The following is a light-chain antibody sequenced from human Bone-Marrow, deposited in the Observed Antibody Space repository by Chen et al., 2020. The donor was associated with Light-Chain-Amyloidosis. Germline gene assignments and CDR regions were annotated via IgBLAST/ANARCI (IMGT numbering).Light chain of an antibody. CDR2: DDS. J-gene: IGLJ3*02. CDR3: QVWDRGSDRPV. Sequence: SYVLTQPSSVSVAPGQTATIACGGNTIGSTSVHWYQQTPGQAPLLVVTDDSDRPSGIAGRLACSHSGTTAYLTISRVEAGDEADYCCQVWDRGSDRPVFGGGTKLTVL. V-gene: IGLV3-21*02. CDR1: TIGSTS.